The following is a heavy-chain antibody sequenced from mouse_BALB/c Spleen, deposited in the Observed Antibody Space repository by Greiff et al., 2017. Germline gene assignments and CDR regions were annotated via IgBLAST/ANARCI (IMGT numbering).Heavy chain of an antibody. CDR1: GFTFSDYY. CDR2: ISDGGSYT. Sequence: EVQLQESGGGLVKPGGSLKLSCAASGFTFSDYYMYWVRQTPEKRLEWVATISDGGSYTYYPDSVKGRFTISRDNAKNNLYLQMSSLKSEDTAMYYWARDGGEEGFAFWGQGTLVTVSA. CDR3: ARDGGEEGFAF. V-gene: IGHV5-4*02. J-gene: IGHJ3*01.